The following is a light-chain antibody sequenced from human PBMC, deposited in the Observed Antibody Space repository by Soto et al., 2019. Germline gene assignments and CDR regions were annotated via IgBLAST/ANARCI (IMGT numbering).Light chain of an antibody. CDR3: QQYISFSWT. V-gene: IGKV1-5*03. CDR1: QSISSW. J-gene: IGKJ1*01. Sequence: DIQMTQSPSTLSASVGDRVTITCRASQSISSWLAWYRQKPGKAPKLLISKASSLESGVPSRFSGSGSGAEFTLTISSLQPDDFATYYCQQYISFSWTFGQGTKVEIK. CDR2: KAS.